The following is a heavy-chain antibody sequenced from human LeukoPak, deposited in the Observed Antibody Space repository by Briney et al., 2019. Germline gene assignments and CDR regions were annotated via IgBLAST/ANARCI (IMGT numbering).Heavy chain of an antibody. V-gene: IGHV4-59*08. CDR2: IYYSGST. CDR1: GGSISSYY. J-gene: IGHJ5*02. Sequence: VKPSETLSLTCTVSGGSISSYYWSWIRQPPGKGLEWIGYIYYSGSTNYNPSLKSRVTISVDTSKNQFSLKLSSVTAADTAVYYCARAHDYEYDWFDPWGQGTLVTVSS. D-gene: IGHD4-17*01. CDR3: ARAHDYEYDWFDP.